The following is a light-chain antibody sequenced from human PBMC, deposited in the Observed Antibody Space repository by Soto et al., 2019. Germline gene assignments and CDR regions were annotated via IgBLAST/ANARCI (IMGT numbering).Light chain of an antibody. J-gene: IGKJ4*01. CDR2: ATY. CDR1: QSITIY. CDR3: QQSLTTALT. Sequence: DIQMTQSPSSLSASVGDRVTITCRASQSITIYLNWYQQKPGKAPKLLIFATYSLQSGVPSRFSGCGSGTDFTLTIRSLQPEDLATYYCQQSLTTALTFGGGTKVEIK. V-gene: IGKV1-39*01.